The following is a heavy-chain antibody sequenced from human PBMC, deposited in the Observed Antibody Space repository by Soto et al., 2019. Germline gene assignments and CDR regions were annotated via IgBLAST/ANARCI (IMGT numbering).Heavy chain of an antibody. J-gene: IGHJ5*02. CDR2: IYHTGST. CDR1: NGSITHDNS. D-gene: IGHD3-16*01. Sequence: QVQLQESGPGLVKPAGTLSLTCAVSNGSITHDNSWSWVRQSPGKGLEWIGAIYHTGSTNYNPSLKSRVIISIETAKNNVSLRLSPVTAADTAVYYCARIWGALGKMAGWFGPWGQGTLVTVAS. CDR3: ARIWGALGKMAGWFGP. V-gene: IGHV4-4*02.